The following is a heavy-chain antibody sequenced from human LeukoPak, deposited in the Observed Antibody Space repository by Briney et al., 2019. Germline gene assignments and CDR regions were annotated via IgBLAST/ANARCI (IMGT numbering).Heavy chain of an antibody. V-gene: IGHV3-72*01. CDR2: IRKQVNSYST. D-gene: IGHD1-26*01. CDR1: GFTLSDYY. CDR3: VRVRSGTHYFDY. J-gene: IGHJ4*02. Sequence: GGSLRLSCAASGFTLSDYYMDWVRQAPGKGLEWVGHIRKQVNSYSTEYAASVKGRFTISRDDLKNALYLQMNSLKTEDTAVYYCVRVRSGTHYFDYWGQGTLVTVSS.